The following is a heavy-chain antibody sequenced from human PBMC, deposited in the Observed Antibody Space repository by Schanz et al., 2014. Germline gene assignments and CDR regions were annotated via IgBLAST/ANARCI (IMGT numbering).Heavy chain of an antibody. Sequence: QVQLVQSGGEVKKPGASVKVSCKVSGYSLNELSMHWVRQAPGRGLEWMGGFHHEDGDTVYAQKFQGRVTMTRDTSTSTVYMELSSLRSEDTAVYYCARDGEAAAGCDYWGQGTLXTVSS. J-gene: IGHJ4*02. D-gene: IGHD6-13*01. CDR1: GYSLNELS. CDR2: FHHEDGDT. CDR3: ARDGEAAAGCDY. V-gene: IGHV1-24*01.